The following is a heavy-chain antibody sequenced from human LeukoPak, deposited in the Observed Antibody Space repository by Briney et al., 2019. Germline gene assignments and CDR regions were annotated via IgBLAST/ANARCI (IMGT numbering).Heavy chain of an antibody. CDR1: GGSISSGGYY. D-gene: IGHD2-2*01. Sequence: PSETLSLTCTVSGGSISSGGYYWSWIRQHPGKGLEWIGYIYYSGSTYYNPSLKRRVTISVDTSKNQFSLKLSSVTAADTAVYYCARVGGYCSSTSCDAFDIWGQGTMVTVSS. CDR3: ARVGGYCSSTSCDAFDI. J-gene: IGHJ3*02. CDR2: IYYSGST. V-gene: IGHV4-31*03.